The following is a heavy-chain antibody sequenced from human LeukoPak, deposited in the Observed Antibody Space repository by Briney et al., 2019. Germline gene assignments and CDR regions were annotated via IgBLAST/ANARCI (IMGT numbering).Heavy chain of an antibody. CDR1: GFTFSSYG. CDR3: ARDRVGATHY. J-gene: IGHJ4*02. V-gene: IGHV3-30*03. CDR2: ISYDGSNK. Sequence: GRSLRLSCAASGFTFSSYGMHWVRQAPGKGLEWVAVISYDGSNKYYADSVKGRFTISRDNSKNTLYLQMNSLRAEDTAVYYCARDRVGATHYWGQGTLVTVSS. D-gene: IGHD1-26*01.